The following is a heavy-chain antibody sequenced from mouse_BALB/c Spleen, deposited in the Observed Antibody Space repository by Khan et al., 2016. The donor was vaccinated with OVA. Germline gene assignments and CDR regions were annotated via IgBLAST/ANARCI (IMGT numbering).Heavy chain of an antibody. CDR1: GFSLSTYG. D-gene: IGHD2-14*01. CDR2: IWRGGGT. J-gene: IGHJ3*01. Sequence: QVQLMESGPGLVQPSQSLSITCTVSGFSLSTYGIHWVRQSPGKGLEWLGVIWRGGGTDYNAAFISRLSISKDNSKSQVFFKMASLQTEDTAIYYCARNSYMYAFAYWGQGTLVTVSA. CDR3: ARNSYMYAFAY. V-gene: IGHV2-2*01.